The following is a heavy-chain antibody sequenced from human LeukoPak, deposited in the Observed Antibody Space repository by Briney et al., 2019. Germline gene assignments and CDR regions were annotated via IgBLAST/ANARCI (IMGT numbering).Heavy chain of an antibody. CDR3: ASRRAVRGVSLLRAFDY. V-gene: IGHV4-34*01. CDR1: GGSFSGYY. CDR2: INHSGST. D-gene: IGHD3-10*01. Sequence: SETLSLTCAVYGGSFSGYYWSWIRQPPGKGLEWIGEINHSGSTNYNPSLKSRVTISVDTSKNQFSLKLSSVTAADTAVYYCASRRAVRGVSLLRAFDYWGQGTLVTVSS. J-gene: IGHJ4*02.